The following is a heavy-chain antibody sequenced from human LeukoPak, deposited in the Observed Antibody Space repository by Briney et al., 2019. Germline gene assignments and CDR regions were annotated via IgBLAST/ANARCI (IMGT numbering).Heavy chain of an antibody. CDR3: ATRARADFWSGYLYY. V-gene: IGHV1-24*01. Sequence: ASVKVSCKVSGYTLTELSMHWVRQAPGKGLEWMGGFDPEDGETIYAQKFQGRVTMTEDTSTDTAYMELSSLRSEDTAVYYCATRARADFWSGYLYYWGQGTLVTVSS. CDR1: GYTLTELS. J-gene: IGHJ4*02. CDR2: FDPEDGET. D-gene: IGHD3-3*01.